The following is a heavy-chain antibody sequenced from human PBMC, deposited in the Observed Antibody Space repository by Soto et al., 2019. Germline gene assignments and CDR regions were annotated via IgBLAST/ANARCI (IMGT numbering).Heavy chain of an antibody. CDR1: GGTFVRHV. CDR2: INPLSGIP. D-gene: IGHD2-2*01. V-gene: IGHV1-69*09. CDR3: ATPACAATWCSPSHNLDH. J-gene: IGHJ4*02. Sequence: QVQLVQSGAEVKKPESSVKVSCKTSGGTFVRHVISWVRQAPGQGPEWMGKINPLSGIPNYAQKFQERVTFTADTDSSTAYMELSSLRSDDTAVYYCATPACAATWCSPSHNLDHWGQGTLVTVSS.